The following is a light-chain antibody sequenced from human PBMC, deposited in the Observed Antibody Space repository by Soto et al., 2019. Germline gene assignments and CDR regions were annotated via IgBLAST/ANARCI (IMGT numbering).Light chain of an antibody. Sequence: DIVCTQSPVTMSLYPGERATLSCRASQTLSNSFIAWYQQKPGQAPRLLIYDTSSRATGVPDRYSASGSGTDFTLTISSLEPEDFGVYYCQQRSNWPPVTFGGGTKVDIK. CDR2: DTS. J-gene: IGKJ4*01. CDR3: QQRSNWPPVT. CDR1: QTLSNSF. V-gene: IGKV3D-20*02.